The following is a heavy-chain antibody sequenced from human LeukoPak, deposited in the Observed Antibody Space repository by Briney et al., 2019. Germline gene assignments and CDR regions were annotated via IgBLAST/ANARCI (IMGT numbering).Heavy chain of an antibody. D-gene: IGHD3-10*01. CDR1: GYRFTSYW. J-gene: IGHJ6*04. CDR2: IYPGDSDT. CDR3: ARQRVRGVSYMAV. V-gene: IGHV5-51*01. Sequence: GESLKISCKGSGYRFTSYWIGWVRQVPGKGLEWMASIYPGDSDTRYSASFQGQVTISADKSISTAYLQLSSLKASDTAMYYCARQRVRGVSYMAVWGKGTTVTVSS.